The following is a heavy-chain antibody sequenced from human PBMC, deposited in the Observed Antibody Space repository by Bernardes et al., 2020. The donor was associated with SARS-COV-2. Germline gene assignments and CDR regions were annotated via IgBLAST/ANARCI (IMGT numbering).Heavy chain of an antibody. CDR2: INTNTGNP. CDR3: ARGGPPDIVVVVAATPDYYYGMDV. CDR1: GYTFTSYA. J-gene: IGHJ6*02. Sequence: ASVKVSCKASGYTFTSYAMNWVRQAPGQGLEWMGWINTNTGNPTYAQGFTGRFVFSLDTSVSTAYLQISSLKAEDTAVYYCARGGPPDIVVVVAATPDYYYGMDVWGQGTTVTVSS. V-gene: IGHV7-4-1*02. D-gene: IGHD2-15*01.